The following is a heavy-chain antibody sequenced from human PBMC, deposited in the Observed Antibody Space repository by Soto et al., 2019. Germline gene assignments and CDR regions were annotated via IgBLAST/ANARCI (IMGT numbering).Heavy chain of an antibody. D-gene: IGHD6-6*01. CDR3: ARRMKSSSDYAFDI. CDR2: MNPNSGNT. J-gene: IGHJ3*02. Sequence: EASVKVSCKASGYTFTSYDINWVRQATGQGLEWMGWMNPNSGNTGYAQKFQGRVTMTRNTSISTAYMELSSLRSEDTAVYYCARRMKSSSDYAFDIWGQGTMVTVSS. CDR1: GYTFTSYD. V-gene: IGHV1-8*01.